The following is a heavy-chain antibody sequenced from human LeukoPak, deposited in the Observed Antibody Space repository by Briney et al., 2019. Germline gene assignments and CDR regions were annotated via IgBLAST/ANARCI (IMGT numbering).Heavy chain of an antibody. V-gene: IGHV3-53*01. CDR2: IYSGGST. Sequence: GGSLRLSCAASGFIVSSNYMSWVRQAPGEGLEWVSVIYSGGSTYYADSVKGRFTISRDNSKNTLYLQMNSLRAEDTAVYYCARYYYDSSGYPYYFDYWGQGTLVTVSS. J-gene: IGHJ4*02. CDR1: GFIVSSNY. CDR3: ARYYYDSSGYPYYFDY. D-gene: IGHD3-22*01.